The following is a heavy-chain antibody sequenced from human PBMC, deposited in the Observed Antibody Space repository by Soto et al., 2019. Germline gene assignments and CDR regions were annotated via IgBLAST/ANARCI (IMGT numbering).Heavy chain of an antibody. J-gene: IGHJ4*02. Sequence: SETLSLTCTVSGGSFKSGSYSWSWIRQPPGKGPEWIGYVYHTGRTSYNPSLKSRVSISMDTSKNQFSLNLDSVTAADTAVYFCARDFAYFDSWGQGTLVTVSS. CDR3: ARDFAYFDS. CDR1: GGSFKSGSYS. CDR2: VYHTGRT. V-gene: IGHV4-61*01. D-gene: IGHD3-3*01.